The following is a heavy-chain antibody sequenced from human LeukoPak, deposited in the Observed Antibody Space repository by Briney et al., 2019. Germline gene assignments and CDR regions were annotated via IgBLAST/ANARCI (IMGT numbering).Heavy chain of an antibody. CDR1: GFSFSSYS. Sequence: GGSLRLSCAGSGFSFSSYSINWVRRAPGKGLEWVSAISGSGGSTYYADSVKGRFTISRDNSKNTLYLQMNSLRAEVTAVYYCAKSPDYYPIIWGQGTLVTVSS. J-gene: IGHJ4*02. D-gene: IGHD3-10*01. CDR3: AKSPDYYPII. CDR2: ISGSGGST. V-gene: IGHV3-23*01.